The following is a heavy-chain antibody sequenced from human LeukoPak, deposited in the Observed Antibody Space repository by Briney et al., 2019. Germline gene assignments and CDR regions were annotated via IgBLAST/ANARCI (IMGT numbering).Heavy chain of an antibody. V-gene: IGHV3-30*02. D-gene: IGHD3-22*01. J-gene: IGHJ4*02. CDR1: GFTFSNFG. Sequence: PGGSPRLSCAASGFTFSNFGMHWVRQAPGKGLEWVAFIRYDGSNKYYADSVKGRFTISRDNSKNTLYLQMNSLRVEDTAVYYCATLPYYYDSSGSYYFDYWGQGTLVTVSS. CDR3: ATLPYYYDSSGSYYFDY. CDR2: IRYDGSNK.